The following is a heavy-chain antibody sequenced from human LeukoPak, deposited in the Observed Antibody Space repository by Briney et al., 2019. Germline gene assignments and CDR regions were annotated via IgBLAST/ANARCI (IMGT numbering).Heavy chain of an antibody. J-gene: IGHJ4*02. CDR3: AKLPHFWSGYYTATEGY. D-gene: IGHD3-3*02. CDR1: GFTFSSYG. Sequence: PGGSLRLSCAASGFTFSSYGMHWVRQAPGKGLEWVSAISGSGGSTYYADSVKGRFTISRDNSKNTLYLQMNSLRAEDTAVYYCAKLPHFWSGYYTATEGYWGQGTLVTVSS. CDR2: ISGSGGST. V-gene: IGHV3-23*01.